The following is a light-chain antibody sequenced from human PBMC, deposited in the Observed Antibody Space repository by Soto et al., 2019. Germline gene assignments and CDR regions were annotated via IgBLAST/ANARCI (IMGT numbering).Light chain of an antibody. Sequence: DIPMTQSPSSLSASVGDRVTITCRASQSISSYLNWYQQKPGKAPKFLTHVASSLQSGVPSRVSGSGSGTDFTLTISSLQPEDFATYYCQQSYSTPFTFGPGTKVDIK. J-gene: IGKJ3*01. CDR1: QSISSY. CDR3: QQSYSTPFT. V-gene: IGKV1-39*01. CDR2: VAS.